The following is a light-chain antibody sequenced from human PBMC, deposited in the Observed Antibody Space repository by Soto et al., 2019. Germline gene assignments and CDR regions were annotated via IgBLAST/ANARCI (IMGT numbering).Light chain of an antibody. Sequence: LPKYKATLSLSPGERATLSCRASQSVSSYLAWYQQKPGEAPRLLIYGASTRATGIPARFSGSGSGTEFTLTISSLQSEDFAVYYCQQYNNLLRTFGQGSIVDI. J-gene: IGKJ1*01. CDR2: GAS. V-gene: IGKV3-15*01. CDR1: QSVSSY. CDR3: QQYNNLLRT.